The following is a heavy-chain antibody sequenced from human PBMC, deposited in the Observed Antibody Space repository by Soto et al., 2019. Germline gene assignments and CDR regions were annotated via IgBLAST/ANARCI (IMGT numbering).Heavy chain of an antibody. CDR2: IYYSGST. D-gene: IGHD6-13*01. CDR3: ARGGSSWYVY. CDR1: GGSISSYS. J-gene: IGHJ4*02. V-gene: IGHV4-59*01. Sequence: PSETLSLTCTVSGGSISSYSWSWIRQPPGKGLEWIGCIYYSGSTNYNPSLKSRVTISVDTSKNQFSLKLSPVTAADTAVYYCARGGSSWYVYWGQGTLVTVSS.